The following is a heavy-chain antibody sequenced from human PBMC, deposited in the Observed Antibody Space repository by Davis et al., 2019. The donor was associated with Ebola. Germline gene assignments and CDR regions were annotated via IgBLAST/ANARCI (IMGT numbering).Heavy chain of an antibody. V-gene: IGHV3-33*01. D-gene: IGHD6-19*01. CDR2: IWDDGSNK. J-gene: IGHJ4*02. Sequence: GGSLRLSCAASGFTLSGYDMNWVRQAPGKGLQWVAVIWDDGSNKYYADSVKGRFTISRDNSKNTLYLQMNSLRDEDTAVYYCATTPQYSSGQNKPFDYWGQGTLVTVSS. CDR3: ATTPQYSSGQNKPFDY. CDR1: GFTLSGYD.